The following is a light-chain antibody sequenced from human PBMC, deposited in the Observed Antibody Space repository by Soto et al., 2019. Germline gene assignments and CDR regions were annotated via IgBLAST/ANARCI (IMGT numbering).Light chain of an antibody. Sequence: QSVLTQPPSVSAAPGQKVTISCSGSSANIGNCYVSWYQQLPGTAPKLLIYDNDKRPSGIPDRFSGSKSGTSATLGITGLQTGDEADYYCGTWDSSLSGVVFGGGTTLTVL. CDR1: SANIGNCY. V-gene: IGLV1-51*01. J-gene: IGLJ2*01. CDR2: DND. CDR3: GTWDSSLSGVV.